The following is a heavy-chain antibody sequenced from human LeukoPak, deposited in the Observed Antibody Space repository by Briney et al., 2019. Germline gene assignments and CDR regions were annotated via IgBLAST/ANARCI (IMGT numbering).Heavy chain of an antibody. D-gene: IGHD6-19*01. Sequence: SVKLSCKSSGITFTTSAVQWVRQARGQRLQWIGWIVVDSGNTNYAQKFQERVTITRDMSTGTAYMELSSLRSEDTAMYYCAAGSSGWYVDYWGQGTLVTVSS. J-gene: IGHJ4*02. CDR1: GITFTTSA. CDR3: AAGSSGWYVDY. CDR2: IVVDSGNT. V-gene: IGHV1-58*01.